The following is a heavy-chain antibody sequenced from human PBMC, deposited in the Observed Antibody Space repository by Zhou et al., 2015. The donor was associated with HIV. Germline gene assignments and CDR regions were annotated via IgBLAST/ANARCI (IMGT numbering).Heavy chain of an antibody. CDR1: GGTFSGSD. V-gene: IGHV1-69*04. CDR2: ITPMFDME. Sequence: LVQSGTEVRKPGSSVNVSCKASGGTFSGSDISWVRQAPGQGLEWMGSITPMFDMETYAEKFRARLNITVDRHTSAAYMELSSLTSEDAAVYYCARSNMNYDYALDLWGQGTKVIVS. D-gene: IGHD3-16*01. CDR3: ARSNMNYDYALDL. J-gene: IGHJ3*01.